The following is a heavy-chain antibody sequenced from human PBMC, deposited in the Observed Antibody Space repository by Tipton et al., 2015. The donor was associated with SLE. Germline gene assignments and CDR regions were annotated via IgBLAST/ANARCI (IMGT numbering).Heavy chain of an antibody. Sequence: TLSLTCAVSGGSISSSSYYWGWIRQPPGKGLEWIGSIYYSGSTYYNPSLKSRVTISVDTSKNQFSLKLSSVTAADTAVYYCARVVVTLRWFDPWGQGTLVTVSS. D-gene: IGHD2-15*01. J-gene: IGHJ5*02. CDR1: GGSISSSSYY. CDR3: ARVVVTLRWFDP. V-gene: IGHV4-39*07. CDR2: IYYSGST.